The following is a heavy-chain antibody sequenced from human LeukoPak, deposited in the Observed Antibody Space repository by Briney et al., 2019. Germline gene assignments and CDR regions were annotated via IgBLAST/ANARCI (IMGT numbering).Heavy chain of an antibody. Sequence: PSETLSLTCAVYGGSFSGYYWSWIRQPPGKGLEWIGEINHSGSTNYNPSLKSRVTISVDTSKNQFSLKLSSVTAADTAVYYCARHAYYGSGSFARIYWFDPWGQGTLVTVSS. D-gene: IGHD3-10*01. CDR1: GGSFSGYY. J-gene: IGHJ5*02. CDR2: INHSGST. CDR3: ARHAYYGSGSFARIYWFDP. V-gene: IGHV4-34*01.